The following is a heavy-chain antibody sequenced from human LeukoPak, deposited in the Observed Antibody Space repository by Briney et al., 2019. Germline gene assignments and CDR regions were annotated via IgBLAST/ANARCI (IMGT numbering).Heavy chain of an antibody. D-gene: IGHD2-21*02. V-gene: IGHV1-46*01. Sequence: ASVKVSCKASGYTSTSYYMHWVRQAPGQGLEWMGIINPSGGSTSYAQRFQGRVTMTRDTSTSTVYMELSSLRSEDTAVYYCARVSRHIVVVTATEHFDYWGQGTLVTVSS. J-gene: IGHJ4*02. CDR1: GYTSTSYY. CDR3: ARVSRHIVVVTATEHFDY. CDR2: INPSGGST.